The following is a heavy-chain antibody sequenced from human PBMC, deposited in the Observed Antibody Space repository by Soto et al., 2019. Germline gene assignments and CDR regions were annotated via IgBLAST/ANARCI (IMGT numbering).Heavy chain of an antibody. J-gene: IGHJ4*02. V-gene: IGHV1-3*01. D-gene: IGHD3-22*01. CDR3: ARSSGYYYVAY. Sequence: QVQLVQSGAEVKKPGASVKVSCKASGYTFTSYAMHWVRQAPGQRLEWMGWINAGNGNTKYSQKFQGRVTITRDTSASTAYMKLPSLRSEDTAVYYCARSSGYYYVAYWGQGTRVNVSS. CDR2: INAGNGNT. CDR1: GYTFTSYA.